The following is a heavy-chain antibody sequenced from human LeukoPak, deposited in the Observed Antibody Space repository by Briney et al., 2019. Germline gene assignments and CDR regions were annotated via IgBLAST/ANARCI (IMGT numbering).Heavy chain of an antibody. CDR1: GFTFNTYS. V-gene: IGHV3-7*01. Sequence: GGSLRLSCAASGFTFNTYSMNWVRQAPGKGLEWVANINQDGSGKYYVDSVKGRFTISRDNAKNSLYLQMNSLRAEDTAVYYCARVVGAGYFDLWGRGTLVTVSS. CDR3: ARVVGAGYFDL. J-gene: IGHJ2*01. CDR2: INQDGSGK. D-gene: IGHD1-26*01.